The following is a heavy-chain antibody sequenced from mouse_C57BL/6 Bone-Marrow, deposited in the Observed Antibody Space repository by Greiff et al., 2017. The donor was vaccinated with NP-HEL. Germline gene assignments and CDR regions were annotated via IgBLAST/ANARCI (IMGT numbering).Heavy chain of an antibody. Sequence: EVKLMESGGGLVKPGGSLKLSCAASGFTFSSYAMSWVRQTPEKRLEWVATISDGGSYTYYPDNVKGRFTISRDNAKNNLYLQMSHLKSEDTAMYYCARDRYYGRFYAMDYWGQGTSVTVSS. V-gene: IGHV5-4*01. CDR2: ISDGGSYT. D-gene: IGHD1-1*01. J-gene: IGHJ4*01. CDR3: ARDRYYGRFYAMDY. CDR1: GFTFSSYA.